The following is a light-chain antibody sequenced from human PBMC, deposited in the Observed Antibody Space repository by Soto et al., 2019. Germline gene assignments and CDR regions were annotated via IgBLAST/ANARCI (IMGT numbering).Light chain of an antibody. J-gene: IGKJ1*01. CDR3: QQYKCYWT. Sequence: DIQMTQSPSTLSASVGDRVTITCRASQSISSWLAWYQPKAGKAPKLLIYDASSLKSGVPSRFSGSGYGTELTLAIRGLQHYDFAASSCQQYKCYWTFGQGTKVEIK. V-gene: IGKV1-5*01. CDR2: DAS. CDR1: QSISSW.